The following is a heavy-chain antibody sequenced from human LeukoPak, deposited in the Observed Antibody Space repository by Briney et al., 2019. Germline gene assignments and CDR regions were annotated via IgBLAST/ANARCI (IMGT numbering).Heavy chain of an antibody. V-gene: IGHV3-23*01. CDR2: ISGSGGST. J-gene: IGHJ4*02. CDR1: GFTLSSYA. Sequence: GGSLRLSCAASGFTLSSYAMSWVRQAPGKGLEWVSAISGSGGSTYYADSVKGRFTISRGNAKNSLYLQMNSLRAEDTAVYYCARDWGLQYFDYWGQGTLVTVSS. CDR3: ARDWGLQYFDY. D-gene: IGHD4-4*01.